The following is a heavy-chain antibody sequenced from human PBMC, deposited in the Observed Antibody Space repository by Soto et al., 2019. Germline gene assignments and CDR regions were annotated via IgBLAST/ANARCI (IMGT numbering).Heavy chain of an antibody. CDR1: GFTFSSYA. Sequence: PGGSLRLSCAASGFTFSSYAMHWVRQAPGKGLEYVSAISSYGGSTYYANTVKGRFTISRDNSKNMLYLQMGSLRAEDMAVYYCARDPDSSGYYYFDYWGQGTLVTVSS. V-gene: IGHV3-64*01. CDR2: ISSYGGST. CDR3: ARDPDSSGYYYFDY. J-gene: IGHJ4*02. D-gene: IGHD3-22*01.